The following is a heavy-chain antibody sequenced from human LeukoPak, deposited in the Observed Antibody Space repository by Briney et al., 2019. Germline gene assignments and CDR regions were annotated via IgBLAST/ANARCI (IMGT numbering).Heavy chain of an antibody. Sequence: PSETLSLTCTVSGGSISSYYWSWIRQPPGKGLEWIGYIYYSGSTNYNPSLKSRVSMSVDTSKNQVSLKVSSVTAADTAVYYCASSRGYGDYVQHWGQGTLVTVSS. D-gene: IGHD5-18*01. V-gene: IGHV4-59*01. CDR2: IYYSGST. J-gene: IGHJ1*01. CDR1: GGSISSYY. CDR3: ASSRGYGDYVQH.